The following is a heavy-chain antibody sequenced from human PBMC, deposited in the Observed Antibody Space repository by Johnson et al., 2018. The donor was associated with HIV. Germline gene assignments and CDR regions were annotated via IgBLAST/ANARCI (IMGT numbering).Heavy chain of an antibody. J-gene: IGHJ3*02. CDR3: AKDNIVVVSRDAFDI. V-gene: IGHV3-30-3*01. CDR1: GFTFSSYA. CDR2: ISYDGSNK. Sequence: QVLLVESGGGVVQPGRSLRLSCAASGFTFSSYAMHWVRQAPGKGLEWVAVISYDGSNKYYADSVKGRFTISRDNSKNTLYLQMNSLRAEDTAVYYCAKDNIVVVSRDAFDIWGQGTMVTVSS. D-gene: IGHD2-15*01.